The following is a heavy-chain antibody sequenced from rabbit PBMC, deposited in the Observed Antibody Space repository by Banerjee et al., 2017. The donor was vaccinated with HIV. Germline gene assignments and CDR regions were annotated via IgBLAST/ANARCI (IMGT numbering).Heavy chain of an antibody. CDR1: GFSFSSSYW. CDR3: ARGSGVYGAGVL. CDR2: IYAGSSGST. Sequence: QEQLEESGGDLVKPEGSLTLTCTASGFSFSSSYWIYWVRQAPGKGLEWIACIYAGSSGSTYYASWAKGRFTISKTSSTTVTLQMTSLTAADTATYFCARGSGVYGAGVLWGPGTLVTVS. J-gene: IGHJ4*01. V-gene: IGHV1S45*01. D-gene: IGHD7-1*01.